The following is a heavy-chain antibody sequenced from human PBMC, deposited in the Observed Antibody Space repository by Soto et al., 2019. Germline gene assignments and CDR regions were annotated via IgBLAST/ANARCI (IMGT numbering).Heavy chain of an antibody. D-gene: IGHD2-15*01. Sequence: EVQLLESGGGLVQPGGSLRLSCAASGFTFSSYAMSWVRQAPGKGLEWVSAISGSGGSTYYADSVKGRFTISRDNSKNTLYLQMNSLRAEDTAVYYCAKGRTGYCSGGSCYSDYWGQGTLVTVSS. CDR1: GFTFSSYA. CDR3: AKGRTGYCSGGSCYSDY. J-gene: IGHJ4*02. CDR2: ISGSGGST. V-gene: IGHV3-23*01.